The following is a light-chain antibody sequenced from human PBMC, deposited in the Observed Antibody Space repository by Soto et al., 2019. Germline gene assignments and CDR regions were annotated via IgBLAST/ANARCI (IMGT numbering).Light chain of an antibody. CDR1: HSISTY. V-gene: IGKV1-39*01. CDR2: AAS. Sequence: DIQMTQSPSSLSASVGDRVTITCRASHSISTYLNWYQQKAGKAPKVMIHAASILQSGVPSTFSGSGSGTDFTLTNSSLQPDDVGTYYCQHSYCTPFTFARGTKVDIK. CDR3: QHSYCTPFT. J-gene: IGKJ3*01.